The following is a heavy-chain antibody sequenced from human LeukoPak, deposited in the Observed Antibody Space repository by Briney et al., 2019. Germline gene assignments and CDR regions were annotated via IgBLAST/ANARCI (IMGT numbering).Heavy chain of an antibody. CDR3: ARHTTRKLNVDY. CDR1: GGSISSYY. CDR2: IYYSGST. J-gene: IGHJ4*02. Sequence: SETLSLTCTVSGGSISSYYWSWIRQPPGKGLEWIGYIYYSGSTNYNTSLKSRVTISVDTSKNQFSLKLSSVTAADTAVYYCARHTTRKLNVDYWGQGNLVTVSS. V-gene: IGHV4-59*01. D-gene: IGHD1-1*01.